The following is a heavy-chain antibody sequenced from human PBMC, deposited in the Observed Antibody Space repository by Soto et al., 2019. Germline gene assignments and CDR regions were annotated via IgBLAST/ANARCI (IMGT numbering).Heavy chain of an antibody. D-gene: IGHD5-12*01. CDR1: GFTFSSYA. CDR3: AKGGIVATIYY. J-gene: IGHJ4*02. CDR2: ISGSGGST. V-gene: IGHV3-23*01. Sequence: EVQLLESGGGLVQPGGSLRLSCAASGFTFSSYAMNWVRQAPGKGLEWVSAISGSGGSTYYADSVKGRFTISRDNSKKTLYLQMNSLRAEDTAVYYCAKGGIVATIYYWGQGTLVTVSS.